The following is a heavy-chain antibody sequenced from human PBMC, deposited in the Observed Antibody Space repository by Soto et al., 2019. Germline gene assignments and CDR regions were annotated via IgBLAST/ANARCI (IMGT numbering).Heavy chain of an antibody. D-gene: IGHD2-2*01. J-gene: IGHJ6*02. CDR1: GFTFRSYG. Sequence: QLVESGGGVVQPGRSLRLSCAASGFTFRSYGIHWVRQAPGKGLEWVALIWFDGSKKYYVDSVKGRFAVSRDNSKNTLYLQMNSLRVEDTAVYYCARDRLVPYGYGMDVWGQGTTVTVSS. V-gene: IGHV3-33*01. CDR3: ARDRLVPYGYGMDV. CDR2: IWFDGSKK.